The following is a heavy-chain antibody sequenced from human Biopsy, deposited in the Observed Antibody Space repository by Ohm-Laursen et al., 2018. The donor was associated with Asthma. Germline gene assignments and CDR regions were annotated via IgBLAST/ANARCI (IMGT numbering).Heavy chain of an antibody. Sequence: SVKVSCKSLGGTFNTYVISWVRQAPGQGLEWMGGINSVFGITTYPQKFQDRVTITADDSTSTVYMELSSLRSEDTAVYYCARKAGSCISRTCYSLDFWGQGTLVTVSS. CDR3: ARKAGSCISRTCYSLDF. J-gene: IGHJ4*02. V-gene: IGHV1-69*13. CDR1: GGTFNTYV. CDR2: INSVFGIT. D-gene: IGHD2-2*01.